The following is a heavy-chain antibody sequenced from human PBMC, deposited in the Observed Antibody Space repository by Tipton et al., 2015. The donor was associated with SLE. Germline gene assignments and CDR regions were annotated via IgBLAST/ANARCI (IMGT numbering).Heavy chain of an antibody. Sequence: TLSLTCTVSGGSISSYYWSWIRQPPGKGLEWIGYIYYSGSTNYNPSLKSRVTISVDTSKNQFSLKLSSVTAADTAVYYCARGGDFERITIFGVVPFDYWGQGTLVTVSS. J-gene: IGHJ4*02. CDR1: GGSISSYY. CDR2: IYYSGST. V-gene: IGHV4-59*01. D-gene: IGHD3-3*01. CDR3: ARGGDFERITIFGVVPFDY.